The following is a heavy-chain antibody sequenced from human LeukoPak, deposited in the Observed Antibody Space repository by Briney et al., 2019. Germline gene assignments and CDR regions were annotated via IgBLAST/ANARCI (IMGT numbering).Heavy chain of an antibody. CDR2: ISDSGGST. D-gene: IGHD1-1*01. CDR1: GFTFSSYA. CDR3: AKDGRPFQPLDPYFDY. J-gene: IGHJ4*02. Sequence: GGSLRLSCAASGFTFSSYAMSWVRQAPGKGLEWVSSISDSGGSTYYADSVKGRFTISRDNSKNTLYLQMNSLRAEDTAVYYCAKDGRPFQPLDPYFDYWGQGTLVADSS. V-gene: IGHV3-23*01.